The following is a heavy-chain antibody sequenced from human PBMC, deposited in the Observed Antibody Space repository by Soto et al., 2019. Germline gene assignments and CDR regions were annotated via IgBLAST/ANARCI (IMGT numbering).Heavy chain of an antibody. CDR1: GFTFSSYA. CDR3: AKERGYNYGYDAMDV. D-gene: IGHD5-18*01. J-gene: IGHJ6*02. Sequence: EVQLLESGGGLVQPGGSLRLSCAASGFTFSSYAMSWVRQAPGKGLEWVSGISGSGGSTYYADSVKGRFTISRDNSKNRLYLQTNSLRAEGTALNYCAKERGYNYGYDAMDVWGQGTTVTVSS. V-gene: IGHV3-23*01. CDR2: ISGSGGST.